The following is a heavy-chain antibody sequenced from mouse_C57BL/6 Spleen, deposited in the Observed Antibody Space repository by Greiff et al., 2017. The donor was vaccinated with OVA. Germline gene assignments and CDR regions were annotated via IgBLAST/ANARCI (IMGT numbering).Heavy chain of an antibody. CDR3: ARRGGYDYDGSYWYVYV. CDR1: GYTFTSYW. D-gene: IGHD2-4*01. V-gene: IGHV1-52*01. CDR2: IDPSDSET. Sequence: QVQLQQPGAELVRPGSSVKLSCKASGYTFTSYWMHWVKQRPIQGLEWIGNIDPSDSETHYNQKFKDKATLTVDKSSSTAYMQLSSLTSEDSAVYDCARRGGYDYDGSYWYVYVWGTGTTVTVSS. J-gene: IGHJ1*03.